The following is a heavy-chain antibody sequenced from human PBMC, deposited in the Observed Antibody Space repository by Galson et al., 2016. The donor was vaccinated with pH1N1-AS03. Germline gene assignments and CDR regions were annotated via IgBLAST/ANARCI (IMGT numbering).Heavy chain of an antibody. CDR1: GDSVISKYYY. D-gene: IGHD1-1*01. CDR3: VMDTTTWMRFDY. Sequence: TLSLTCSVSGDSVISKYYYWGWVRPPPGKGLEWIGSISFRGSSYYNPSLKSRVRISIDESNNQFSLDLNSVTAADTALYYCVMDTTTWMRFDYWGQGVLVIVSS. CDR2: ISFRGSS. J-gene: IGHJ4*02. V-gene: IGHV4-39*07.